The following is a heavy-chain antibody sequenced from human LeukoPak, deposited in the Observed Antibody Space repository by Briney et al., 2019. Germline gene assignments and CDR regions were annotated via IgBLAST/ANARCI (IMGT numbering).Heavy chain of an antibody. Sequence: GASVKVSCKASGYTFTNFDINWVRQAPGQGLEWMGWMNPNSGNTGYAQKFQGRVTMTMNTSITTAYMELSSLISEDTAVYYCARGPQWRGDYYYIDVWGRGTTVTVSS. D-gene: IGHD6-19*01. V-gene: IGHV1-8*01. CDR2: MNPNSGNT. CDR1: GYTFTNFD. J-gene: IGHJ6*03. CDR3: ARGPQWRGDYYYIDV.